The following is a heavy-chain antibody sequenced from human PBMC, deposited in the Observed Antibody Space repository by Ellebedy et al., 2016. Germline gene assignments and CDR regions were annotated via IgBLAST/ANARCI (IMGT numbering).Heavy chain of an antibody. D-gene: IGHD2-2*01. CDR1: GFTFSHYG. CDR2: ISTDGSNV. V-gene: IGHV3-30*03. J-gene: IGHJ5*02. Sequence: GESLKISCAASGFTFSHYGMHWMRQAPGKGLEWVAFISTDGSNVNYADSVKGRFTISRDNSENTLFLQMNSLRTEDTAMYYCARDGSSSFACYARCGFDPWGQGTLVTVSS. CDR3: ARDGSSSFACYARCGFDP.